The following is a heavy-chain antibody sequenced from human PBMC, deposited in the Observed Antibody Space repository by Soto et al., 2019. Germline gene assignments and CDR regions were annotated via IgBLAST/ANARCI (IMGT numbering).Heavy chain of an antibody. CDR2: IYWDDGK. V-gene: IGHV2-5*02. J-gene: IGHJ4*02. Sequence: SGPTLVNPTQTRTLTCTFSGFSLSTSGVGVAWIRQPPGKALEWLALIYWDDGKRYSPSLKTRLNITKDTSKNQVVLTLTNVDPVDTATYYCAHTPAYDISTGYYPFDLWGPGSLVTVYS. D-gene: IGHD3-9*01. CDR3: AHTPAYDISTGYYPFDL. CDR1: GFSLSTSGVG.